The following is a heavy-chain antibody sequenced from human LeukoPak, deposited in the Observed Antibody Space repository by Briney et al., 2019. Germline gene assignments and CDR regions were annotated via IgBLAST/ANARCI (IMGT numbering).Heavy chain of an antibody. Sequence: GGSLRLSCAASGSTFSSYWMSWVRQAPGKGLEWVANIKQDGSEKYYVDSVKGRFTISRDNAKNTLYLQINSLRAEDTAVYYCAKDSFALEPRNWFDPWGQGTLVTVSS. J-gene: IGHJ5*02. CDR2: IKQDGSEK. V-gene: IGHV3-7*03. D-gene: IGHD1-1*01. CDR3: AKDSFALEPRNWFDP. CDR1: GSTFSSYW.